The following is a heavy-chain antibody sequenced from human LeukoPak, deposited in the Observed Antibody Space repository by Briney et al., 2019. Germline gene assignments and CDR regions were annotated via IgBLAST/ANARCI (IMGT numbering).Heavy chain of an antibody. J-gene: IGHJ6*02. CDR2: IYSGGST. V-gene: IGHV3-53*01. CDR3: AISRQYYYDSSGYYPHWYYCYGMDV. D-gene: IGHD3-22*01. CDR1: GFTVSSNY. Sequence: GGSLRLSCAASGFTVSSNYMSWVRQAPGKGLEWVSVIYSGGSTYYADSVKGRFTISRDNSKNTLYLQMNSLRAEDTAVYYCAISRQYYYDSSGYYPHWYYCYGMDVWGQGTTVTVSS.